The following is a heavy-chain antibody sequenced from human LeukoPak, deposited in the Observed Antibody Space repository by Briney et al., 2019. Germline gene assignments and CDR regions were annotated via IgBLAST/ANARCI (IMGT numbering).Heavy chain of an antibody. V-gene: IGHV4-59*01. D-gene: IGHD2-15*01. CDR3: ARGSGSGNWYFDL. CDR2: IYYDGST. CDR1: GGSISSYY. Sequence: SETLSLTCTVSGGSISSYYWSWIRQAPGKGLEWIGYIYYDGSTNYNPSLKSRVSISVDTSKNQFSLKLSSVTAADTAVYYCARGSGSGNWYFDLWGRGTLVTVSS. J-gene: IGHJ2*01.